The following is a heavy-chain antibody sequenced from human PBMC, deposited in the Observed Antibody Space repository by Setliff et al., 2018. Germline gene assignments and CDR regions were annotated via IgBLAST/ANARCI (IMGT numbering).Heavy chain of an antibody. CDR2: IYPCDSDT. CDR3: TRHEDRNKCTSSSCYRENDAFDV. CDR1: GYIFTNYW. J-gene: IGHJ3*01. D-gene: IGHD2-2*01. V-gene: IGHV5-51*01. Sequence: GASLKISCKASGYIFTNYWIGWVRQMPGKGLEWMGVIYPCDSDTRYSPSFQGQVTISADKSINTAYLQWSSLKASDTAIYYCTRHEDRNKCTSSSCYRENDAFDVWGQGAMVTVSS.